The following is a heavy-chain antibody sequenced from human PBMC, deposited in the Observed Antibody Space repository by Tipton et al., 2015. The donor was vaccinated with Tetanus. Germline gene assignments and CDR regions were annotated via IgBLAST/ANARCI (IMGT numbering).Heavy chain of an antibody. CDR2: VSDGGNKE. CDR3: ARSLLEYFVSSTPQY. J-gene: IGHJ1*01. V-gene: IGHV3-30-3*01. D-gene: IGHD6-6*01. CDR1: GFSFSKYA. Sequence: SLRLSCVASGFSFSKYAMHWVRQAPGKGLEWVATVSDGGNKEYYADSVKGRFTISRDNSQNTLYLQMNSLRVEDMAMFYCARSLLEYFVSSTPQYWGQGTLVTVSS.